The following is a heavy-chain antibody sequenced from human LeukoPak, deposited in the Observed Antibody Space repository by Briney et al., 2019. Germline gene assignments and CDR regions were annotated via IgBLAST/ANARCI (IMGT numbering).Heavy chain of an antibody. D-gene: IGHD6-13*01. CDR2: FYYSGST. CDR1: GVSISTSSYY. J-gene: IGHJ4*02. Sequence: SETLSLTCTVSGVSISTSSYYWGWIRQPPGKGLEWIGSFYYSGSTYYNPSLKSRVTISVDTSKNQFSLKLSSVTAADTAVYYCARGSEIAAAGTGYYFDYWGQGTLVTASS. CDR3: ARGSEIAAAGTGYYFDY. V-gene: IGHV4-39*01.